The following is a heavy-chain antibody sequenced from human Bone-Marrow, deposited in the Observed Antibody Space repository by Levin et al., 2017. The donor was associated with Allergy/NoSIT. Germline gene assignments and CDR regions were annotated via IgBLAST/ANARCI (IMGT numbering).Heavy chain of an antibody. CDR3: ARDDGYIYGGEFDS. V-gene: IGHV4-4*07. CDR2: IYPRGNT. D-gene: IGHD5-18*01. CDR1: GDSISRYY. J-gene: IGHJ5*01. Sequence: SQTLSLTCTVSGDSISRYYWSWIRQPAGRGLEWLGRIYPRGNTNYNPSLKSRVTMSADMSRNDFSLKLTSVTAADTAMYSCARDDGYIYGGEFDSWGQGILVTVSS.